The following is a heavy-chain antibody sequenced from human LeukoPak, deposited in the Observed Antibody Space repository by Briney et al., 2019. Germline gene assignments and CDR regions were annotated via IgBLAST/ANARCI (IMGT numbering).Heavy chain of an antibody. CDR1: GFTFSSYW. Sequence: GGSLRLSCAASGFTFSSYWMHWVRQAPGKGLVWVSRINSDGSSTSYADSVKGRFTISRDNAKNTLYLQMNSLGAEDTAVYYCARSSAPYYYYGMDVWGQGTTVTVSS. D-gene: IGHD6-6*01. CDR2: INSDGSST. V-gene: IGHV3-74*01. CDR3: ARSSAPYYYYGMDV. J-gene: IGHJ6*02.